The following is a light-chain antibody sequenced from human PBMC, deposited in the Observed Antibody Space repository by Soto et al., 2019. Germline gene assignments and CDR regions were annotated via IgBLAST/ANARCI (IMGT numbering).Light chain of an antibody. Sequence: DIQMTQSPASLSASVGDRVTITCGAGQSISSYLNWYQQKPGKAPKLLIYAASSLQSGVPSRFSGSGSGTDFTLTISSLQPEDFATYYCQQSYSNPITFGQGTRLEIK. J-gene: IGKJ5*01. CDR2: AAS. CDR3: QQSYSNPIT. CDR1: QSISSY. V-gene: IGKV1-39*01.